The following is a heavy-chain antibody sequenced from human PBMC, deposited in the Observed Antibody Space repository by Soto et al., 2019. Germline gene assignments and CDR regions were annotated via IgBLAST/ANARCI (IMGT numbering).Heavy chain of an antibody. Sequence: QVQLQESGPGLVKPSQTLSLTCTVSGGSISSGDYYWSWIRQPPGKGLEWVGYIYYSGSTYYNPSLKSRVTISVDTSKNQFSLKLRSVTAADTAVYYCATSLRYSSSSLDYWGQGTLVTVSS. CDR1: GGSISSGDYY. D-gene: IGHD6-6*01. CDR2: IYYSGST. J-gene: IGHJ4*02. CDR3: ATSLRYSSSSLDY. V-gene: IGHV4-30-4*01.